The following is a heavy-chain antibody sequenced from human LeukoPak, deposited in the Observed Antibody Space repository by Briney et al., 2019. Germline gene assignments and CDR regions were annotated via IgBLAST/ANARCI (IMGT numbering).Heavy chain of an antibody. CDR2: IYSGGST. V-gene: IGHV3-53*01. Sequence: PGRSLRLSCAASGFTVTNNYMSWVRRAPGKGLQWVSIIYSGGSTNYADSVKGRFTMSRDNSKNTLYLQMNSLSAEDTAVYYCARGPRIGSPSLWGQGTLVTVSS. CDR1: GFTVTNNY. J-gene: IGHJ1*01. CDR3: ARGPRIGSPSL. D-gene: IGHD1-26*01.